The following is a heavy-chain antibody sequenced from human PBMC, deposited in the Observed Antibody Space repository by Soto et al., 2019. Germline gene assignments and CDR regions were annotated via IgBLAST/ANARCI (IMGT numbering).Heavy chain of an antibody. CDR2: IYHSGST. D-gene: IGHD5-18*01. J-gene: IGHJ3*02. V-gene: IGHV4-30-2*01. CDR1: GGSISSGGYS. CDR3: ARGSDTAMVGGDAFDI. Sequence: QLQLQESGSGLVKPSQTLSLTCAVSGGSISSGGYSWSWIRQPPGKGLAWIGYIYHSGSTYYNPSIQSRVTISVDRSKNQCSLKLSSVTAADTAVYYCARGSDTAMVGGDAFDIWGQGTIGTVSS.